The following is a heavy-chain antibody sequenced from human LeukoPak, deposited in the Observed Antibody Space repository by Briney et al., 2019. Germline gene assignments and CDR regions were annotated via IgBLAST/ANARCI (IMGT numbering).Heavy chain of an antibody. D-gene: IGHD2-2*02. CDR1: GFTFSSYG. CDR3: GRGFSIVPAGIPDY. CDR2: ISYDGSNK. V-gene: IGHV3-30*03. J-gene: IGHJ4*02. Sequence: GGSLRLSCAASGFTFSSYGMHWVRQAPGKGLEWVAVISYDGSNKYYADSVKGRFTVSRDNSKNTLYLQMNSLRAEDTAVYYCGRGFSIVPAGIPDYWGLGTLVTVSS.